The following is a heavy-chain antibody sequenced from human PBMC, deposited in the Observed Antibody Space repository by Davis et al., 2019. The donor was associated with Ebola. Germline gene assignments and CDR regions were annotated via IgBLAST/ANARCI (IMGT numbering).Heavy chain of an antibody. CDR1: GASISSYY. CDR2: RYNSGST. Sequence: SETLSLTCSVPGASISSYYWSWIRQAPGKGLEWIGFRYNSGSTNHNPSLQSRVIISIDTANKQISLKLSSVTAADTAVYYCARGRLLEWPPTFYGLDVWGKGTTVTVSS. J-gene: IGHJ6*04. CDR3: ARGRLLEWPPTFYGLDV. V-gene: IGHV4-59*01. D-gene: IGHD3-3*01.